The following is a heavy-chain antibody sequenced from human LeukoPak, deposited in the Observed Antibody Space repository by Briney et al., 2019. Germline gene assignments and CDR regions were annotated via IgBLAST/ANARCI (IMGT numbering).Heavy chain of an antibody. Sequence: PSETLSLTCAVYGGSFSGYYWSWIRQPPGKGLEWIGEINHSGSTNYNPSLKSRVTISVDTSKNQFSLKLSSVTAADTAVYYCASSIEWGCYFDCWGQGTLVTVSS. V-gene: IGHV4-34*01. CDR3: ASSIEWGCYFDC. J-gene: IGHJ4*02. D-gene: IGHD1-26*01. CDR1: GGSFSGYY. CDR2: INHSGST.